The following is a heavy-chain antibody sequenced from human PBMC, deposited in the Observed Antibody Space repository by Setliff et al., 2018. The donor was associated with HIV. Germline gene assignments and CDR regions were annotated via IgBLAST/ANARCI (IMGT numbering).Heavy chain of an antibody. J-gene: IGHJ3*02. CDR3: ARPQYHQSSDAFDI. Sequence: GESLKISCKGSGIVFTNFWVAWVRQMPGRGPEWMGSIYAADSDVTYNPSFQGHVTISADKSITTAYLQWSSLKASDTAMYYCARPQYHQSSDAFDIWGQGTMVTVSS. CDR2: IYAADSDV. CDR1: GIVFTNFW. V-gene: IGHV5-51*01.